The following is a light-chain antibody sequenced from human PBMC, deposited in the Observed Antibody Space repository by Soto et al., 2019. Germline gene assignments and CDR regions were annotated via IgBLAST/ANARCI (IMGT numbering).Light chain of an antibody. CDR2: DVS. J-gene: IGLJ3*02. CDR1: SSDVGDYNF. Sequence: QSALTQPASVSGSPGQSITISCTGTSSDVGDYNFVSWYQQPPGKAPKLLIYDVSYRPSGVSSRFSGSKSGSTASLTISGLQAEDEGDYYCSSYRRSSSVVFGGGTQLTVL. CDR3: SSYRRSSSVV. V-gene: IGLV2-14*01.